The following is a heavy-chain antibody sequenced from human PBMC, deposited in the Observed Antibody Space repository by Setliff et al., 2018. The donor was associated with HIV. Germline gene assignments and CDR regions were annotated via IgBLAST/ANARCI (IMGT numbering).Heavy chain of an antibody. CDR2: VGAVGGPT. J-gene: IGHJ3*02. D-gene: IGHD3-10*02. V-gene: IGHV3-23*01. Sequence: PGGSLRLSCAASGFTFSTYAMGWVRQAPGKGLEWVSTVGAVGGPTHYAESVKGRFTISKDNSKNALYLQMSSLRDEDTAVYYCAKVFVFGIDAFDIWGQGTMLTVSS. CDR1: GFTFSTYA. CDR3: AKVFVFGIDAFDI.